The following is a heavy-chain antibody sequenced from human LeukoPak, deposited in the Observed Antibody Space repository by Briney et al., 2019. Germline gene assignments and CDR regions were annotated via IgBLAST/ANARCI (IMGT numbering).Heavy chain of an antibody. CDR3: AKAPVTTCSGAYCYPFDY. V-gene: IGHV3-53*01. CDR2: ISVSGNT. Sequence: PGGSLRLSCAASGFTVRNNYMSWVRQAPGKGLEWVSAISVSGNTYHADSVKGRFTISRDSSKNTLYLQMNRLRAEDAAVYYCAKAPVTTCSGAYCYPFDYWGQGTLVTVSS. D-gene: IGHD2-21*01. J-gene: IGHJ4*02. CDR1: GFTVRNNY.